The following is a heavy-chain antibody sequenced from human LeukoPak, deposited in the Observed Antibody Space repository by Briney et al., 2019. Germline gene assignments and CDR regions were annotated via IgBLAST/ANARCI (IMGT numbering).Heavy chain of an antibody. CDR3: AKVSYSITWYKYVDY. J-gene: IGHJ4*01. CDR1: GFSFSSHG. Sequence: GGSLRLSCAASGFSFSSHGIHWVRQAPGKGLEWVAFIRDDGSIKYYADSVKGRFTISRDNSKNTLYLQMNSLGAEDTAVYYCAKVSYSITWYKYVDYWGHGTLVTVSS. V-gene: IGHV3-30*02. D-gene: IGHD6-13*01. CDR2: IRDDGSIK.